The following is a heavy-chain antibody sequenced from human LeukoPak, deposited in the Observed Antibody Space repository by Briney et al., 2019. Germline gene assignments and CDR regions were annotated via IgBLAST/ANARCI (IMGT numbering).Heavy chain of an antibody. J-gene: IGHJ4*02. D-gene: IGHD2-15*01. CDR2: ISYDGSNK. CDR3: ARDGGYATGTYYVGLDY. V-gene: IGHV3-30*04. Sequence: PGGSLRLSCAASGFTFSSYAMHWVRQAPGKGLEWVAVISYDGSNKYYADSVKGRFTISRDNSKNTLFLEMNSLRPDDTAVYYCARDGGYATGTYYVGLDYWGQGTLVTVSS. CDR1: GFTFSSYA.